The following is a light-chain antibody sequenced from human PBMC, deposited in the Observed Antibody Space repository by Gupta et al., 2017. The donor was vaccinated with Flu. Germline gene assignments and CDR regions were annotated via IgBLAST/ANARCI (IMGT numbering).Light chain of an antibody. Sequence: SSELTQDPSVSVALGQTVRITCQGDSIRNSYASSYQQKPGKAPVLVIYAKNIRPSRIPHRFSGSSSGNKAALTITGAQAEDEADYYCNSWDSSDNDLAVFGGGTKLTVL. CDR1: SIRNSY. V-gene: IGLV3-19*01. J-gene: IGLJ2*01. CDR3: NSWDSSDNDLAV. CDR2: AKN.